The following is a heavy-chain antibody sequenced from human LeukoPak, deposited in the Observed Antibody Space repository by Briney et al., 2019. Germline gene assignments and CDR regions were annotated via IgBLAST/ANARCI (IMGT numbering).Heavy chain of an antibody. Sequence: GGSLRLSCAASGFTFSSYSMNWVRQAPGKGLEWVSSISSSSSYIYYADSVKGRFTISRDNAKNSLYLQMNSLRAEDTAVYYCAKDRTDADGRGGDYWGQGTLVTVSS. J-gene: IGHJ4*02. D-gene: IGHD1-26*01. CDR1: GFTFSSYS. CDR3: AKDRTDADGRGGDY. V-gene: IGHV3-21*01. CDR2: ISSSSSYI.